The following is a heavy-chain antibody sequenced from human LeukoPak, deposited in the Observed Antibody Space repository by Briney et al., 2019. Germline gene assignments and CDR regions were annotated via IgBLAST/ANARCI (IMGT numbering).Heavy chain of an antibody. V-gene: IGHV1-24*01. CDR3: ATGPSIAAADYYFDY. D-gene: IGHD6-13*01. CDR1: GYTLTELS. Sequence: ASVNVSCKVSGYTLTELSMHWVRQAPGKGLEWMGGFDPEDGETIYAQKFQGRVTMTEDTSTDTAYMELSSLRSEDTAVYYCATGPSIAAADYYFDYWGQGTLVTVSS. J-gene: IGHJ4*02. CDR2: FDPEDGET.